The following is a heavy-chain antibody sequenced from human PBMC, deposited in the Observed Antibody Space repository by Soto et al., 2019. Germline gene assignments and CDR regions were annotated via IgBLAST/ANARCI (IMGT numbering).Heavy chain of an antibody. V-gene: IGHV1-18*01. J-gene: IGHJ4*02. CDR2: INTYNGMT. CDR3: AKSARGEMATG. D-gene: IGHD5-12*01. Sequence: QVQLVQCGGEVKKPGASVTVSCKASGYTFINYHITWVRQAPGQGLECMAWINTYNGMTDYAQRFQGRVTMTRDTSTSTAYMGLRNRGSDDTAVYFCAKSARGEMATGWGQGTLVTVSS. CDR1: GYTFINYH.